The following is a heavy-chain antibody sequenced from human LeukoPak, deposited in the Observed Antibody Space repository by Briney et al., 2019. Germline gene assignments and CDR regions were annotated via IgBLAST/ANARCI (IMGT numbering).Heavy chain of an antibody. CDR3: ASELRNNWFDP. J-gene: IGHJ5*02. D-gene: IGHD1-26*01. V-gene: IGHV4-30-4*08. CDR1: GGSISSSSYY. Sequence: SETLSLTCTVSGGSISSSSYYWGWIRQPPGKGLEWIGYIYYSGSTYYNPSLKSRVTISVDTSKNQFSLKLSSVTAADTAVYYCASELRNNWFDPWGQGTLVTVSS. CDR2: IYYSGST.